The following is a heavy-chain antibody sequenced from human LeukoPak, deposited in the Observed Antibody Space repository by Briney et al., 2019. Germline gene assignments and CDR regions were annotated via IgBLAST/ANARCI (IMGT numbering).Heavy chain of an antibody. J-gene: IGHJ4*02. V-gene: IGHV4-61*08. CDR3: ARFRGSGWYYFDS. D-gene: IGHD6-19*01. Sequence: SETLSLTCTVSGGSISTVSGGSISDYHWSWIRQPPGKGLEWIGYMYYTGATSYNPSLKSRVTISLDTSKNQFSLKLHSVTAADTAVYYCARFRGSGWYYFDSWGQGTLVTVSS. CDR1: GGSISTVSGGSISDYH. CDR2: MYYTGAT.